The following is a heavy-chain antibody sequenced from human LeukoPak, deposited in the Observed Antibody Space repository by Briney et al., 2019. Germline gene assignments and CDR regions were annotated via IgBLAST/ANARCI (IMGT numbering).Heavy chain of an antibody. CDR3: AKSTRGWPPMRGFDP. D-gene: IGHD2-15*01. CDR1: GFTFSSYS. V-gene: IGHV3-21*04. J-gene: IGHJ5*02. Sequence: GGSLRLSCAASGFTFSSYSMNWVRQAPGKGLEWVSSISSSSSYIYYADSVKGRFTISRDNAKNSLYLQMNSLRAEDTAVYYCAKSTRGWPPMRGFDPWGQGTLVTVSS. CDR2: ISSSSSYI.